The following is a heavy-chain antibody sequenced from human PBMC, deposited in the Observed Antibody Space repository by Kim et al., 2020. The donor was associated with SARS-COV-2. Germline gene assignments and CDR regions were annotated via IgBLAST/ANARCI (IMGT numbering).Heavy chain of an antibody. CDR3: AGSSGWYSWFDP. D-gene: IGHD6-19*01. V-gene: IGHV3-33*01. CDR1: GFTFSSYG. Sequence: SLRLSCAASGFTFSSYGMHWVRQAPGEGLGWVAVIWYDGSNKYYADSVKGRFTISRDNSKNTLYLQMNSLRAEDTAVYYCAGSSGWYSWFDPWGQGTLVTVSS. CDR2: IWYDGSNK. J-gene: IGHJ5*02.